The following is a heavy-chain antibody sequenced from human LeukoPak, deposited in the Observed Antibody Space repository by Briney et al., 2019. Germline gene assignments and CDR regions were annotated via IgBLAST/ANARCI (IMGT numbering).Heavy chain of an antibody. CDR3: ASSSRGYSDY. CDR1: GFTFSSYA. CDR2: ISYDGSNK. V-gene: IGHV3-30-3*01. Sequence: GGSLSLSCAASGFTFSSYAMHWVRQAPGEGLEWVAAISYDGSNKYYADSVKGRFTISRDNSKNTLYLQMNSLRAEDTAVYYCASSSRGYSDYWGQGTLVTVSS. D-gene: IGHD3-22*01. J-gene: IGHJ4*02.